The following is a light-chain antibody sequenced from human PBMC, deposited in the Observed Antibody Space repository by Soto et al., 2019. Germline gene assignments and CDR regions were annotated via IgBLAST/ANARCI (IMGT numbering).Light chain of an antibody. CDR3: CSYAGSSTYV. J-gene: IGLJ1*01. CDR2: DNN. CDR1: SSNIGSNY. Sequence: QSVLTQPPSVSATPGQKVTISCSGSSSNIGSNYVSWYQQLPGTAPKLLIYDNNKRPSGVPDRFSGSKSGTSATLGITGLQTGDESDYYCCSYAGSSTYVFGTGTKVTVL. V-gene: IGLV1-51*01.